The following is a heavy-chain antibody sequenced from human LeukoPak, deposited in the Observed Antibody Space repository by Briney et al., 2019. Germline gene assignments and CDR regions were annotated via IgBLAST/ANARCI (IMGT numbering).Heavy chain of an antibody. Sequence: GGSLRLSCAASGFTFSTSGMNWVRQAPGKGLEWVSYIISSSNTIYYADSVKGRFTISRDNSKNSLYLQMNSLKAEDTAVYYCAREEKMEEGYYYYMDVWGKGTTVTVSS. CDR3: AREEKMEEGYYYYMDV. J-gene: IGHJ6*03. V-gene: IGHV3-48*01. D-gene: IGHD5-24*01. CDR2: IISSSNTI. CDR1: GFTFSTSG.